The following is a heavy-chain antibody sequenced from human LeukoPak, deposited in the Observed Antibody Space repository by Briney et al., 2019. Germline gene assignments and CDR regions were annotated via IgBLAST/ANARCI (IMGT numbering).Heavy chain of an antibody. CDR3: ARDPDHDFWSGYYSAGRFDP. J-gene: IGHJ5*02. Sequence: PSETLSLTCTVSGGSISSYYWNWIRQPAGKGLEWIGRIYTSGSTNYNPSLKSRVTMSVDTSKNQFSLKLNSVTAADTAVYYCARDPDHDFWSGYYSAGRFDPWGQGTLVTVSS. V-gene: IGHV4-4*07. D-gene: IGHD3-3*01. CDR2: IYTSGST. CDR1: GGSISSYY.